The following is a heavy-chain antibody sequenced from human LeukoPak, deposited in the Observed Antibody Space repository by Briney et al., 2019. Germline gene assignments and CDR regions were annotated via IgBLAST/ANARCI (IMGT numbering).Heavy chain of an antibody. V-gene: IGHV6-1*01. D-gene: IGHD3-16*01. CDR2: TYYRSKWYK. CDR3: ARHYGP. CDR1: GDSVSSNSAT. J-gene: IGHJ5*02. Sequence: SQTLSLTCAISGDSVSSNSATWNWIRQSPSRGLEWLGRTYYRSKWYKYYAVSVKGRITINPDTSKNQFSLKLNSVTAADTAVYYCARHYGPWGQGTLVTFSS.